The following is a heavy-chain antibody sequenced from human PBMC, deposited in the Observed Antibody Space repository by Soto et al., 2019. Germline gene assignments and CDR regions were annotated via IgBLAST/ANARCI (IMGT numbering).Heavy chain of an antibody. J-gene: IGHJ6*02. D-gene: IGHD3-10*01. CDR3: ARDRVPSYYGSGTFYRYYYYGMDV. CDR2: TYYRSKWYN. V-gene: IGHV6-1*01. Sequence: PSQTLSLTCAISGDSVSSNSAAWNWIRQSPSRGLEWLGRTYYRSKWYNDYAPSVKSRITINPDTSKNQFSLQLNSVTPEDTAVYYCARDRVPSYYGSGTFYRYYYYGMDVWGQGTTVTVSS. CDR1: GDSVSSNSAA.